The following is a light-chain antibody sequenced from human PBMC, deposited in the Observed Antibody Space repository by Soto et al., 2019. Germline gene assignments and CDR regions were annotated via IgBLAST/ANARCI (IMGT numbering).Light chain of an antibody. CDR3: LLYYGGQLGV. Sequence: QAVVTQEPSLTVSPGGTVTLTCAASTGAVTSGNYPNWFQQKPGQAPRARIYSTNHKYSWTPARFSGSLLGGKAALTLSGVQPEDEADYYCLLYYGGQLGVFGGGTKLTVL. J-gene: IGLJ2*01. CDR1: TGAVTSGNY. CDR2: STN. V-gene: IGLV7-43*01.